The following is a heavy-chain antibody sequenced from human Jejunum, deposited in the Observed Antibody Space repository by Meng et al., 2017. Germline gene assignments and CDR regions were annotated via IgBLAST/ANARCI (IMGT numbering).Heavy chain of an antibody. D-gene: IGHD3-10*01. Sequence: GESLMISCLASGFSFSYYAMSRVRQAPGKGLEWVSVISGSGFSTYYADSVKGRFSISRDVSNNMVFLQMNSLRAEDTAVYYCAKDFNDAGRAYYYYAMDVWGQETTVTVSS. CDR3: AKDFNDAGRAYYYYAMDV. J-gene: IGHJ6*02. V-gene: IGHV3-23*01. CDR1: GFSFSYYA. CDR2: ISGSGFST.